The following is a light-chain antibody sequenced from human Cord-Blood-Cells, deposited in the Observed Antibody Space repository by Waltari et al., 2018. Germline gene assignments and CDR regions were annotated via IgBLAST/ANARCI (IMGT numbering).Light chain of an antibody. CDR3: QQYGSSLFT. Sequence: EIVLTQSPATLSLSPGERATLSCGASQSVSSSYLAWHQKTPDLAPRLIIYAAYSSATSIPDRFSSRGSGTVFTLTISRVEHEDFVVYYCQQYGSSLFTFGPGTKVDIK. J-gene: IGKJ3*01. CDR1: QSVSSSY. V-gene: IGKV3D-20*01. CDR2: AAY.